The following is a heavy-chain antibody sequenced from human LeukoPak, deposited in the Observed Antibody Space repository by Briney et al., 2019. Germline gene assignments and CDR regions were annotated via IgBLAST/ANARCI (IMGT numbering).Heavy chain of an antibody. CDR2: IYHSGST. D-gene: IGHD1-26*01. Sequence: SETLSLTCAVSGGSISSGGYSWSWIRQPPGKGLEWIGYIYHSGSTYYNPSLKSRVTISVDRSKNQFSLKLSSVTAADTAVYYCARGGFADPFDYWGQGTLVTVSP. J-gene: IGHJ4*02. CDR3: ARGGFADPFDY. V-gene: IGHV4-30-2*01. CDR1: GGSISSGGYS.